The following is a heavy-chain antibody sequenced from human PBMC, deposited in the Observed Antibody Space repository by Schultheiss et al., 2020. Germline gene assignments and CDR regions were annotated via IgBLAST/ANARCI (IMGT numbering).Heavy chain of an antibody. CDR3: AKKGPVFGDYVPIDY. CDR1: GYTFTSYG. J-gene: IGHJ4*02. V-gene: IGHV1-18*01. D-gene: IGHD4-17*01. CDR2: ISAYNGNT. Sequence: ASVKVSCKASGYTFTSYGISWVRQAPGQGLEWMGWISAYNGNTNYAQKFQGRVTMTEDTSTDTAYMELNSLRAEDTAVYYCAKKGPVFGDYVPIDYWGQGTLVTVSS.